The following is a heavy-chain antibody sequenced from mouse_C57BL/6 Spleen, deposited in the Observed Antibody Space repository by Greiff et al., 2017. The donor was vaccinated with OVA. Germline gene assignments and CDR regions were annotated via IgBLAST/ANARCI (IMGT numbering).Heavy chain of an antibody. D-gene: IGHD1-1*01. CDR3: ARRGDGSSYELYYAMDY. V-gene: IGHV5-17*01. J-gene: IGHJ4*01. Sequence: EVNVVESGGGLVKPGGSLKLSCAASGFTFSDYGMHWVRQAPEKGLEWVAYISSGSSTIYYADTVKGRFTISRDNAKNTLFLQMTSLRSEDTAMYYCARRGDGSSYELYYAMDYWGQGTSVTVSS. CDR2: ISSGSSTI. CDR1: GFTFSDYG.